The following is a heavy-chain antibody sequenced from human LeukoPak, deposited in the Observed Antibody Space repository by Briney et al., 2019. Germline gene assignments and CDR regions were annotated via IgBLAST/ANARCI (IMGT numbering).Heavy chain of an antibody. D-gene: IGHD3-22*01. V-gene: IGHV4-59*01. CDR1: GGSIGSYY. J-gene: IGHJ4*02. CDR3: ARGAPTLTYYYDSSGPFDY. Sequence: SETLSLTCTVSGGSIGSYYWSWIRQPPGKGLEWIGYIYYSGSTNYNPSLKSRVTISVDTSKNQFSLKLSSVTAADTAVYYCARGAPTLTYYYDSSGPFDYWGQGTLVTVSS. CDR2: IYYSGST.